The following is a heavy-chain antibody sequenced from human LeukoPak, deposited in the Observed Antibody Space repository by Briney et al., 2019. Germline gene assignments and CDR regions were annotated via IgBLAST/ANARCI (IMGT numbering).Heavy chain of an antibody. Sequence: ASVKVSCKASGYVFASYGLSWVRQAPGQGLEWMGWINAGNGNTKYSQKFQGRVTITRDTSASTAYMELSSLRSEDTAVYYCAKFFFQICGGHCRPAPLFDYWGQEPLVTVPS. J-gene: IGHJ4*02. CDR3: AKFFFQICGGHCRPAPLFDY. V-gene: IGHV1-3*01. CDR2: INAGNGNT. CDR1: GYVFASYG. D-gene: IGHD2-21*02.